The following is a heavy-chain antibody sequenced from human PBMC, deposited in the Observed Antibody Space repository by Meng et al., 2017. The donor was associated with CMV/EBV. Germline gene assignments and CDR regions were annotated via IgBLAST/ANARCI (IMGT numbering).Heavy chain of an antibody. CDR3: ARVCGGSCFDY. V-gene: IGHV1-69*12. D-gene: IGHD2-15*01. CDR2: IIPIFGTA. J-gene: IGHJ4*02. Sequence: HVRWVKAGARVKRPGTSVKVSCKASGGTFRSYAISWVRQAPGQGLEWMGGIIPIFGTANYAQKFQGRVTITADESTSTAYMELSSLRSEDTAVYYCARVCGGSCFDYWGQGTLVTVSS. CDR1: GGTFRSYA.